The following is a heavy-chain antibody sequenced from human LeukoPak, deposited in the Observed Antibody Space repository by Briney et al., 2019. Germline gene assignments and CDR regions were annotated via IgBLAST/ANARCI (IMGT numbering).Heavy chain of an antibody. D-gene: IGHD2-15*01. Sequence: SETLSLTCTVSGASISSYYWSWIRQPPGKGLEWIGYIYYSGSTNYNPSLKSRVTISVDTSKNQFSLKLSSVTAADTAVYYCARAAVAAAFDIWGQGTMVTVSS. CDR3: ARAAVAAAFDI. CDR1: GASISSYY. V-gene: IGHV4-59*01. CDR2: IYYSGST. J-gene: IGHJ3*02.